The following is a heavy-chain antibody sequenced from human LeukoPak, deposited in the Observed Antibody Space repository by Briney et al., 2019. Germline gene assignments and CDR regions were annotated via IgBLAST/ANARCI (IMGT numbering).Heavy chain of an antibody. CDR2: IYYSGSA. CDR1: GGSVNSGTYY. CDR3: ARKPIVNSAWYYFDY. D-gene: IGHD3-22*01. J-gene: IGHJ4*02. Sequence: KPSETLSLTCTVSGGSVNSGTYYWSWIRQPPGKGLEWIGNIYYSGSAYYNPSLKSRVTMSVDTSKNQFSLKLSSVTAADTAVYSCARKPIVNSAWYYFDYWGQGTLVTVSS. V-gene: IGHV4-39*07.